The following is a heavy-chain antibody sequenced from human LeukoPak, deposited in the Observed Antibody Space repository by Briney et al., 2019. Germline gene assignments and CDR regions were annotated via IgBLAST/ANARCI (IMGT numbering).Heavy chain of an antibody. CDR1: GFTFSSYW. CDR2: IKQDGSEK. D-gene: IGHD1-1*01. CDR3: ARSNWNEAFDI. Sequence: GGSLRLSCAASGFTFSSYWMSWVRQAPGKGLEWVANIKQDGSEKYYVDSAKGRFTISRDNAKNSLYLQMNSLRAEDTAVYYCARSNWNEAFDIWGQGTMVTVSS. V-gene: IGHV3-7*03. J-gene: IGHJ3*02.